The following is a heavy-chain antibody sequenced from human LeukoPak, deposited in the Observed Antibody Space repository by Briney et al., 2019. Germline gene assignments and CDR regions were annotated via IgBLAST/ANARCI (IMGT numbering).Heavy chain of an antibody. V-gene: IGHV3-11*01. J-gene: IGHJ3*02. Sequence: GGSLRLSCAASGFTFSDYYISWIRQAPGKGLEWVSYISSSGSTIYYADSVKGRFTISRDNAKNSLYLQMNSLRAEDTAVYYCARKAPYCGGDCLVGSISDAFDIWGQGTMVTVSS. CDR2: ISSSGSTI. D-gene: IGHD2-21*01. CDR3: ARKAPYCGGDCLVGSISDAFDI. CDR1: GFTFSDYY.